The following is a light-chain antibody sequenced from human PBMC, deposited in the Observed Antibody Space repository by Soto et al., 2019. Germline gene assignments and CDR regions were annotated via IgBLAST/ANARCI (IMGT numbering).Light chain of an antibody. CDR2: RAS. CDR3: QQYASYPLT. Sequence: AIRMTQSPSSLAAFTSGGVGIXRRASQGISSYLAWYQQKPGKAPKPLIYRASTLDTGLPSRFSGSGSGTEFPLPISSLQPEDFATYYCQQYASYPLTFGGGTKVDIK. J-gene: IGKJ4*01. V-gene: IGKV1-8*01. CDR1: QGISSY.